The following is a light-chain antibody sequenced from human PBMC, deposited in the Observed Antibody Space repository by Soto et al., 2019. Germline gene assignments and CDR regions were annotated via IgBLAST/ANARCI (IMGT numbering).Light chain of an antibody. CDR2: GAS. V-gene: IGKV3-15*01. CDR1: RSVSSN. CDR3: QQYNNWPPYT. Sequence: EIVMTQSPATLSVSPGERDTLSCRASRSVSSNLAWYQQKPGQAPRLLMYGASTRATGIPARFSGSGSGTEFTLTISSLQSEDFAVYYCQQYNNWPPYTFGQGTKVDIK. J-gene: IGKJ2*01.